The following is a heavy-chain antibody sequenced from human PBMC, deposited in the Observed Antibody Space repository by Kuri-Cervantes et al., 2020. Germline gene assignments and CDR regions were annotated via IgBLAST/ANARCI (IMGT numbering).Heavy chain of an antibody. CDR2: IEPDGSKT. D-gene: IGHD3-22*01. V-gene: IGHV3-7*01. Sequence: GESLKISCTASGFIFENYWMNWVRQTPDKGLEWVANIEPDGSKTYYVDSVTGRFTISRDNPKNTLYLQMNSLRAEDTAVYYCANEGVVATGAFDIWGQGTMVTVSS. CDR3: ANEGVVATGAFDI. CDR1: GFIFENYW. J-gene: IGHJ3*02.